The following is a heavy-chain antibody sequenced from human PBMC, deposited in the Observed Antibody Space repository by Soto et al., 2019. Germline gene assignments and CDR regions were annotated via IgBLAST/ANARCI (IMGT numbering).Heavy chain of an antibody. CDR2: ISYDGTQK. CDR1: GFSFNTYS. J-gene: IGHJ6*02. V-gene: IGHV3-30-3*01. Sequence: PGGSLRLSCAASGFSFNTYSMQWVRQAPGKGLEWVAVISYDGTQKYYVDSVKGRFTISRDNAKNSLYLQMNSLRAEDTAGYYCARDRYGMDVWGQGTTVTVSS. CDR3: ARDRYGMDV.